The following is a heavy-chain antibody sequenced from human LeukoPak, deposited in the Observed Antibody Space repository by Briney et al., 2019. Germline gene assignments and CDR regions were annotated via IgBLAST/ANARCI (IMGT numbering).Heavy chain of an antibody. J-gene: IGHJ4*02. D-gene: IGHD1-26*01. V-gene: IGHV3-9*01. Sequence: GGSLRLSCAASGFTFDDYAMHWVRQAPGKGLEWVSGISWNSGSIGYADSVKGRFTTCRDNAKNSLYLQMNSLRAEDTALYYCAKDASGSYSGFDYWGQGTLVTVSS. CDR3: AKDASGSYSGFDY. CDR2: ISWNSGSI. CDR1: GFTFDDYA.